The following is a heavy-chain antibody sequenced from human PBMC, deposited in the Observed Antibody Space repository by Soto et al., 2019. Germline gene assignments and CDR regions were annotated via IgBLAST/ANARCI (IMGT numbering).Heavy chain of an antibody. CDR2: IDPSSGAT. CDR1: GYSFSNFY. Sequence: ASVKVSCKPSGYSFSNFYVHWVRQAPGQGLEWMGIIDPSSGATSYTQKFQERVTMTRDTSMSTVYMELSRLRSEDTAVYYCARGAVVVPNGLIAGMDVWGLGTTVTVSS. D-gene: IGHD2-15*01. J-gene: IGHJ6*02. V-gene: IGHV1-46*01. CDR3: ARGAVVVPNGLIAGMDV.